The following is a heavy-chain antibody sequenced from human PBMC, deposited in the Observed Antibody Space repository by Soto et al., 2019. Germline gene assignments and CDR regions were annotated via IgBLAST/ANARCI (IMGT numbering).Heavy chain of an antibody. J-gene: IGHJ4*02. CDR1: GGSVSSETHF. D-gene: IGHD1-26*01. CDR2: IYHSGIT. CDR3: AREDMSGTYYFAS. Sequence: PSETLSLTCAVFGGSVSSETHFWSWIRQPPGKGLEWIGYIYHSGITNSNPSLKGRLTISVDKSTNHFSLSLASVTAADTAIYYCAREDMSGTYYFASWGQGTRVTVSS. V-gene: IGHV4-61*03.